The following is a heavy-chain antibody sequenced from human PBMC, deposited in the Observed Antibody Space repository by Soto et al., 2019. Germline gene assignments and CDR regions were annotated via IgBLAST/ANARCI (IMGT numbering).Heavy chain of an antibody. CDR2: INPNSGGP. J-gene: IGHJ5*02. CDR1: GYTFTDYY. V-gene: IGHV1-2*02. D-gene: IGHD2-2*01. Sequence: ASVKVSCKTSGYTFTDYYMHWVRHAPGQGLEWMGWINPNSGGPISAQKFQGRVTMTRDTSISTAYLELSRLRSDDTGVYYCSRLPALVVPAALILATWGQGTRVTVSS. CDR3: SRLPALVVPAALILAT.